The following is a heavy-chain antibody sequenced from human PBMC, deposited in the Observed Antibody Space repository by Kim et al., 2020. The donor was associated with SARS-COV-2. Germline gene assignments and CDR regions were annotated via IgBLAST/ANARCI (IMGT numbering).Heavy chain of an antibody. CDR1: GFTFSSYA. V-gene: IGHV3-23*01. Sequence: GGSLRLSCAASGFTFSSYAMSWVRQAPGKGLEWVSAISGSGGSTYYADSVKGRFTISRDNSKNTLYLQMNSRRAEDTAVYYCAKAPAHYSYGYGSDNWGQGTLVTVSS. CDR3: AKAPAHYSYGYGSDN. CDR2: ISGSGGST. J-gene: IGHJ4*01. D-gene: IGHD5-18*01.